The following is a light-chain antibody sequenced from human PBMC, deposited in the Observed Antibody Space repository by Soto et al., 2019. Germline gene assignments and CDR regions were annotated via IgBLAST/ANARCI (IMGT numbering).Light chain of an antibody. Sequence: EIVMTQSPATLSVSPGEKVTLSCRASQLVRGSQVAWYQQKPGEAPRLLIFGASIRATGIPARFSDDGSETEFTLTISSLQSDDFAVYYCQQYSDWPPWRFGQGTKVEIK. V-gene: IGKV3-15*01. CDR2: GAS. CDR3: QQYSDWPPWR. CDR1: QLVRGSQ. J-gene: IGKJ1*01.